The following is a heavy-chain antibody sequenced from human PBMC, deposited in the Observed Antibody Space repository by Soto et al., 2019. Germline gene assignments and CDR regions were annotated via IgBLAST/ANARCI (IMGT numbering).Heavy chain of an antibody. V-gene: IGHV3-30*18. CDR2: ISYDGSNK. J-gene: IGHJ3*02. CDR3: AKDDDSSGFEAFDI. D-gene: IGHD3-22*01. Sequence: PGGSLRLSCAASGFTFSSYGMHWVRQAPGKGLEWVAVISYDGSNKYYAESVKGRFTISRDNSKNTLYLQMNSLRAEDTAVYYCAKDDDSSGFEAFDIWGQGTMVTVSS. CDR1: GFTFSSYG.